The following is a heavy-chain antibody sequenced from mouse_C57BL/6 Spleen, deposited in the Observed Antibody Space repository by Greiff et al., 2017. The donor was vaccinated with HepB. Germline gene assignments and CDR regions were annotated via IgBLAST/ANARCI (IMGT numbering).Heavy chain of an antibody. D-gene: IGHD2-2*01. Sequence: QVQLKQSGAELARPGASVKLSCKASGYTFTSYGISWVKQRTGQGLEWIGEIYPRSGNTYYNEKFKGKATLTADKSSSTAYMELRSLTSEDSAVYFCAKEGYDYAMDYWGQGTSVTVSS. CDR3: AKEGYDYAMDY. CDR1: GYTFTSYG. CDR2: IYPRSGNT. V-gene: IGHV1-81*01. J-gene: IGHJ4*01.